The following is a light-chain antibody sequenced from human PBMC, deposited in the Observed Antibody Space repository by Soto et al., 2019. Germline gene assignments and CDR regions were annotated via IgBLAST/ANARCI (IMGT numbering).Light chain of an antibody. CDR2: DVS. CDR1: SSDVGGYDY. V-gene: IGLV2-14*01. Sequence: QSALTQPASVSGSPVQSITISCTGTSSDVGGYDYVSWYQQHPGKAPKLIIYDVSNRPSGLSNRFSGSKSGNTASLTISGLPTEDEADYFCSSYRLSGTSYVFGTGTKLTVL. J-gene: IGLJ1*01. CDR3: SSYRLSGTSYV.